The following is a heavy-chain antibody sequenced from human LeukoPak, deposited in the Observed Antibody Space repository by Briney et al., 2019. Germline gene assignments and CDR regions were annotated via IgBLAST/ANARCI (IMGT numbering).Heavy chain of an antibody. D-gene: IGHD5-24*01. V-gene: IGHV1-69*04. J-gene: IGHJ4*02. CDR3: AREDGYKTGSY. CDR2: IIPILGIA. CDR1: GGTFSSYA. Sequence: SVKVSCKASGGTFSSYAISWVRQALGQGLEWMGRIIPILGIANYAQKFQGRVTITADKSTSTAYMELSSLRSEDTAVYYCAREDGYKTGSYWGQGTLVTVSS.